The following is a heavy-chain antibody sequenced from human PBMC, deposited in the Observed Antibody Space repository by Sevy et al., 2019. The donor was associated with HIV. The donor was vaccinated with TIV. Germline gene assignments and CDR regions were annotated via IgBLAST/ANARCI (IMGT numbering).Heavy chain of an antibody. V-gene: IGHV1-69*13. J-gene: IGHJ4*02. CDR1: GGTFSSYI. Sequence: ASVKVSCKASGGTFSSYIVSWVRQAPGQGLEWMGGITPVLGTTNYAHKFQGRVTITAAESTSTVYMEMSRLKSEATAVYYCARWSISIDYWGQGTLVTVSS. CDR3: ARWSISIDY. CDR2: ITPVLGTT.